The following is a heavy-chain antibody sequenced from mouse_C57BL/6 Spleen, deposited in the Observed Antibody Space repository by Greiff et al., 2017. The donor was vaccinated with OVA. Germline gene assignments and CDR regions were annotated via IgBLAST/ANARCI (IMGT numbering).Heavy chain of an antibody. CDR3: ARGGSSPHWYFDV. D-gene: IGHD1-1*01. J-gene: IGHJ1*03. V-gene: IGHV1-81*01. Sequence: VQRVESGAELARPGASVKLSCKASGYTFTSYGISWVKQRTGQGLEWIGEIYPRSGNTYYNEKFKGKATLTADKSSSTAYMELRSLTSEDSAVYFCARGGSSPHWYFDVWGTGTTVTVSS. CDR2: IYPRSGNT. CDR1: GYTFTSYG.